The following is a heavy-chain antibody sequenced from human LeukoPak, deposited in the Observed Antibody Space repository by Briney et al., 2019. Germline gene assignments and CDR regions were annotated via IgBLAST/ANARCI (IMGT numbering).Heavy chain of an antibody. J-gene: IGHJ6*02. CDR2: ISAYSGNT. V-gene: IGHV1-18*01. CDR3: TRDGEYYYYYGMDV. Sequence: GASVKVSCKASGYTFTSYGISWVRQAPGQGLEWMGWISAYSGNTNYAQKLQGRVTMTTDTSTSTAYMELRSLRSDDTAVYYCTRDGEYYYYYGMDVWGQGTTVTVSS. D-gene: IGHD3-3*01. CDR1: GYTFTSYG.